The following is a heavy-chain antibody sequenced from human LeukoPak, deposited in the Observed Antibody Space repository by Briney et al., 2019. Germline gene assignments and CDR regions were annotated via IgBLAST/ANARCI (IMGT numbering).Heavy chain of an antibody. J-gene: IGHJ4*02. V-gene: IGHV3-49*04. CDR3: TRVGPSGGLWGFLDY. CDR1: GFTFGDYG. Sequence: GGSLRPSCTASGFTFGDYGMSWVRQAPGKVLEWVGFIRSKAYGATTEYAASVKGRFTISRDDSKNIAYLQMNGLKTEDTAVYYCTRVGPSGGLWGFLDYWGQGTLVTVSS. D-gene: IGHD6-19*01. CDR2: IRSKAYGATT.